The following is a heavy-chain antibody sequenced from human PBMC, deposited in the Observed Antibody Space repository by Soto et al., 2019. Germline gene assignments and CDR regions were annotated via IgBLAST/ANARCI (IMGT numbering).Heavy chain of an antibody. CDR2: TKTDGRS. V-gene: IGHV3-74*01. Sequence: QAGGSLRLSCAASGFTFSRNWIHWVRQAPGKGLVWVSRTKTDGRSSFADSVKGRSTISRDNAKSTLYLQMNSLRAEDTAVYYCARDMRAVPWYGGVSSAFDIWGQGTVVTVSS. D-gene: IGHD3-10*01. J-gene: IGHJ3*02. CDR3: ARDMRAVPWYGGVSSAFDI. CDR1: GFTFSRNW.